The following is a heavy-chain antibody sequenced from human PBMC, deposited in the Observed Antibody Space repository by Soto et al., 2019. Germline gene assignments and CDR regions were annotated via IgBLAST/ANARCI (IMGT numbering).Heavy chain of an antibody. CDR1: GGTFSSYA. V-gene: IGHV1-69*01. CDR2: IIPIFGTA. D-gene: IGHD6-13*01. Sequence: QVQLVQSGAEVKKPGSSVKVSCKASGGTFSSYAISWVRQAPGQGLEWMGGIIPIFGTANYAQKYQGRVTITADESTSTDYMELSSLRSEDTAVYYCAREISSWYNWFDPWGQGTLVTVSS. CDR3: AREISSWYNWFDP. J-gene: IGHJ5*02.